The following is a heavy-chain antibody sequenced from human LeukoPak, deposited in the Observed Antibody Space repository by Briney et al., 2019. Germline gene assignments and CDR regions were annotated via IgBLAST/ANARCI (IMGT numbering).Heavy chain of an antibody. Sequence: GRSLSLSCAASGFTFDDYAMHWVRQAPGKGLEWVSGISWNSGSIGYADSVKGRFTISRDNAKNSLYLQMNSLRAEDTALYYCAAWRGYCSSTSCSKDAFDIWGQGTMVTVSS. CDR1: GFTFDDYA. D-gene: IGHD2-2*01. CDR3: AAWRGYCSSTSCSKDAFDI. CDR2: ISWNSGSI. J-gene: IGHJ3*02. V-gene: IGHV3-9*01.